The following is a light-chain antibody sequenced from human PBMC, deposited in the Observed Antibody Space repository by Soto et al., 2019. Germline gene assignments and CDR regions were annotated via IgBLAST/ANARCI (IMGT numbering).Light chain of an antibody. J-gene: IGLJ2*01. CDR1: SSNIGSNT. V-gene: IGLV1-44*01. CDR3: QSYDGGLSVSKI. Sequence: QSVLIQASSMSGTPGQRVTISCSGSSSNIGSNTVNWYQQVPGTAPKLLIYGNHERPSGVPDRFSGSKSGTSASLAISGLQSEDEADYYCQSYDGGLSVSKIFGGGTQLTVL. CDR2: GNH.